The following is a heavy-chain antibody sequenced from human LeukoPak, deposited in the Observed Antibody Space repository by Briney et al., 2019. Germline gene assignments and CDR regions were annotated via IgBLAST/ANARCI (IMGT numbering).Heavy chain of an antibody. CDR1: GYTFTGYY. CDR3: ARIRGGNNYHFDY. V-gene: IGHV1-2*02. J-gene: IGHJ4*02. Sequence: ASVKVSCKASGYTFTGYYMHWVRQAPGQGLEWMGWINPNSGGINYAQKFQGRVTMTRDTSTRTAYMELSRLRSDDTAVFYCARIRGGNNYHFDYWGQGTLVTVSS. D-gene: IGHD1-26*01. CDR2: INPNSGGI.